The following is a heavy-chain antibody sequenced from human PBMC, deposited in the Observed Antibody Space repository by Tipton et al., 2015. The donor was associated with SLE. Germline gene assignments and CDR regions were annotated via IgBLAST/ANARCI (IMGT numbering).Heavy chain of an antibody. V-gene: IGHV4-39*07. CDR1: GGSIRSSTYY. CDR3: ARAVGDTSGYRDY. J-gene: IGHJ4*02. Sequence: TLSLTCTVSGGSIRSSTYYWGWIRQPPGKGLEWIGSLDYSGSTYYNPSLRSRINISVDTSKNQFSLKLSSVTAADTAVYYCARAVGDTSGYRDYRGLGTLVTVSS. CDR2: LDYSGST. D-gene: IGHD3-22*01.